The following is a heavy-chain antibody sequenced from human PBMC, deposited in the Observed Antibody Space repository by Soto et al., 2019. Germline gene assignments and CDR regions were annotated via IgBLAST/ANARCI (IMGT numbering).Heavy chain of an antibody. D-gene: IGHD2-2*01. CDR2: INPSGGST. J-gene: IGHJ6*03. CDR3: ARFYCSSTSCSRDYYYMDV. CDR1: GYTFTSYY. Sequence: ASVKVSCKASGYTFTSYYMHWVRQAPGQGLEWMGIINPSGGSTSYARKFQGRVTMTRDTSTSTVYMELSSLRSEDTAVYYCARFYCSSTSCSRDYYYMDVWGKGTTVTVSS. V-gene: IGHV1-46*03.